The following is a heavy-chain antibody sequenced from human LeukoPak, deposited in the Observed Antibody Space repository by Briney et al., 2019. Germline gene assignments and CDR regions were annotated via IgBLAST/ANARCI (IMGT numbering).Heavy chain of an antibody. V-gene: IGHV3-53*01. CDR3: ARVREASHD. J-gene: IGHJ4*02. CDR2: IYSGGST. CDR1: GFTVSSNY. D-gene: IGHD3-3*01. Sequence: PGGSLRLSCAVSGFTVSSNYMSWVRQAPGKGLEWVSVIYSGGSTYYADSVKGRFTISRDNAKNSLYLQMNSLRAEDTAVYYCARVREASHDWGQGTLVTVSS.